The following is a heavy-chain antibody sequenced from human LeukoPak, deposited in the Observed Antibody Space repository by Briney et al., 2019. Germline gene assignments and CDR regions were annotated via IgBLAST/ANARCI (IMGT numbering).Heavy chain of an antibody. CDR3: ASISPGEDVYFQH. CDR2: IYYSGST. D-gene: IGHD1-26*01. Sequence: PSETLSLTCTVSGGSVSSSSYYWGWIRQPPGKGLEWIGSIYYSGSTYYSPSLKSRVTLSVHTSENQFSLKLSSVTAADTAVYYCASISPGEDVYFQHWGQGTLVTVSS. CDR1: GGSVSSSSYY. V-gene: IGHV4-39*07. J-gene: IGHJ1*01.